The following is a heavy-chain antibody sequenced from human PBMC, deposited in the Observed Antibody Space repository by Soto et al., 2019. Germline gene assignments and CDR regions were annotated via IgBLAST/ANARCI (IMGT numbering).Heavy chain of an antibody. CDR2: INDSGNI. J-gene: IGHJ6*03. CDR3: ARGLILWFGELSRRGGYYYYMDV. V-gene: IGHV4-34*02. D-gene: IGHD3-10*01. CDR1: GGSFSGYQ. Sequence: QVQLQQWGAGLLKPSETLSLTCAVYGGSFSGYQWTWISQTPEKGLEWIGEINDSGNINYNPSLKSRVTILVDTAKKQISLRLRSVTAADTAVYYCARGLILWFGELSRRGGYYYYMDVWGKGTTVTVSS.